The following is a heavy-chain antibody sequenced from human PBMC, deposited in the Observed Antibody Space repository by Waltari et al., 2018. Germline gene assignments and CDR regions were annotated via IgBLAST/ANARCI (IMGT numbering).Heavy chain of an antibody. CDR2: IKHRGST. Sequence: QVQLPQWGAGLFTPSETLSLTCAVYGGSFSGYYWGWIRQPPGKGLEWIGEIKHRGSTNDNPSLKSRVHNTVDTSKNQFSLKLSSVTAAGTAVYYCASPTKNRGPWGQGTLVTVSS. V-gene: IGHV4-34*01. J-gene: IGHJ5*02. CDR1: GGSFSGYY. CDR3: ASPTKNRGP.